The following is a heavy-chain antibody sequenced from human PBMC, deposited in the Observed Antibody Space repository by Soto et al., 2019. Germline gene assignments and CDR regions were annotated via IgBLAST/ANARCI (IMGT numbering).Heavy chain of an antibody. CDR2: IYYSGST. J-gene: IGHJ4*02. V-gene: IGHV4-59*01. CDR3: ARGAAPDY. CDR1: GGSISSYY. Sequence: SETLSLTCTVSGGSISSYYWGWIRQPPGKGLEWIGYIYYSGSTHYNPSLKGRVTISVDKSKNQFSLKLNSVTAADTAVYYCARGAAPDYWGQGTLVTVSS. D-gene: IGHD6-13*01.